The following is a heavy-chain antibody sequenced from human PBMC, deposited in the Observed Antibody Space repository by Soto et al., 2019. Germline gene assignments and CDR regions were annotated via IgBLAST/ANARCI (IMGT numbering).Heavy chain of an antibody. V-gene: IGHV1-2*02. J-gene: IGHJ4*02. CDR3: ARATLTSLYDILTGYSPSPYYFVY. CDR2: INPNSGGT. CDR1: GYTFTGYY. D-gene: IGHD3-9*01. Sequence: ASVKVSCKASGYTFTGYYMHWVRQAPGQGLEWMGWINPNSGGTNYAQKFQGRVTMTRATSISTAYMELGGLRSDDTAVYYCARATLTSLYDILTGYSPSPYYFVYGGQGTLVTASS.